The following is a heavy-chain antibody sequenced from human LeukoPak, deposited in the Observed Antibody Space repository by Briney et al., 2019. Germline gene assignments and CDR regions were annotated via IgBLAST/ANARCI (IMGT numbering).Heavy chain of an antibody. CDR1: GYSFSVYS. Sequence: GASVKVSCKASGYSFSVYSIDWVRQAPGQGLEWVGTIDPNGGTTSLAQKFQGRVTLTRDMSKNTVSMELRSLSPEDTAVYFCAREGGTREYNGDTWRHFFDFWGQGTPVTVSS. CDR3: AREGGTREYNGDTWRHFFDF. CDR2: IDPNGGTT. D-gene: IGHD4-17*01. J-gene: IGHJ4*02. V-gene: IGHV1-46*01.